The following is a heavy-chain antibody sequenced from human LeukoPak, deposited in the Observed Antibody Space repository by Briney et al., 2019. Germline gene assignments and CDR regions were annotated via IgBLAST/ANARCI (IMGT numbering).Heavy chain of an antibody. CDR1: GYTFTSYY. Sequence: GASVKVSCKASGYTFTSYYMRWVRQAHGQGLEWMGIINPSGGSTSYAQKFQGRVTMTRDTSTSTVYMELSSLRSEDTAVYYCARGGEDIVVVPAAILDYWGQGTLVTVSS. CDR2: INPSGGST. D-gene: IGHD2-2*01. V-gene: IGHV1-46*01. J-gene: IGHJ4*02. CDR3: ARGGEDIVVVPAAILDY.